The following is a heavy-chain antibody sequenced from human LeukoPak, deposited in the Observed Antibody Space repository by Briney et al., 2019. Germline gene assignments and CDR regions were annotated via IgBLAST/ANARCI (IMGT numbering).Heavy chain of an antibody. CDR1: GFTFSSYG. D-gene: IGHD3-22*01. CDR3: AKGQNYYDSSGYFSYIDY. Sequence: GGSLRLSCAASGFTFSSYGMSWVRQAPGKGLEWVSAISGSGGSTYYADSVKGRFTISRDNSKNTLYLQMNSLRAEDTAVYYCAKGQNYYDSSGYFSYIDYWGQGTLVTVSS. CDR2: ISGSGGST. J-gene: IGHJ4*02. V-gene: IGHV3-23*01.